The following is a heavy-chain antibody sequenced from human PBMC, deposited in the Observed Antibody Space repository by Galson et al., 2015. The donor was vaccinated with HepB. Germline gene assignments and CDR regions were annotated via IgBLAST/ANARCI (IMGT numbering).Heavy chain of an antibody. V-gene: IGHV4-34*01. J-gene: IGHJ6*03. CDR1: GGSFSGYY. CDR3: ARVVIPAVLGRYYYMDV. CDR2: ISHSGIT. Sequence: SETLSLTCAVYGGSFSGYYWSWIRQSPGKGLEWVGEISHSGITNYNPSLKSRVTISVDTSKNQVSLNLTSVTAADTAVYYCARVVIPAVLGRYYYMDVWGTGTTVTVSS. D-gene: IGHD2-2*01.